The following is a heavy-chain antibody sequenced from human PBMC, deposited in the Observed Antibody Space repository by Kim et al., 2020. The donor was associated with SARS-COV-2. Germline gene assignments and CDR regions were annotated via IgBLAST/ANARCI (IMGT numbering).Heavy chain of an antibody. Sequence: SETLSLTCTVSGGSISSGGYYWSWIRQHPGKGLEWIGYIYYSGSTYYNPSLKSRVTISVDTSKNQFSLKLSSVTAADTAVYYCARDRLVRGVMGDYFDYWGQGTLVTVSS. D-gene: IGHD3-10*01. J-gene: IGHJ4*02. CDR1: GGSISSGGYY. CDR2: IYYSGST. V-gene: IGHV4-31*03. CDR3: ARDRLVRGVMGDYFDY.